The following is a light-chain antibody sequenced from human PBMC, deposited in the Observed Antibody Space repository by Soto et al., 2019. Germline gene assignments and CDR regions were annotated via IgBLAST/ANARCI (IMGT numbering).Light chain of an antibody. J-gene: IGLJ1*01. Sequence: QSVLTQPASVSGSPGQSITISCTGTSSDVGGYNYVSWHQQHPGKVPKLMIYDVSYRPSGVSNRFSGSKSGNTASLTISGLQAEVFADYYCSSYTTSSTYVFGTGTNVKVL. CDR3: SSYTTSSTYV. CDR2: DVS. CDR1: SSDVGGYNY. V-gene: IGLV2-14*01.